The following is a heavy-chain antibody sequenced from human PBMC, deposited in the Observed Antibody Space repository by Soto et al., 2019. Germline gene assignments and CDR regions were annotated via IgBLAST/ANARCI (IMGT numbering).Heavy chain of an antibody. J-gene: IGHJ2*01. Sequence: QVQLQESGPGLVEPSETLSLTCTVSGGSISSYYWSWIRQPPGKGLEWIGYIYYSGSTNYNPSLKSRVTISVDTSKNQFSLKLSSVTAADTAVYYCARLSGGYYDSSGHGEHFDLWGRGTLVTVSS. CDR1: GGSISSYY. CDR3: ARLSGGYYDSSGHGEHFDL. V-gene: IGHV4-59*01. CDR2: IYYSGST. D-gene: IGHD3-22*01.